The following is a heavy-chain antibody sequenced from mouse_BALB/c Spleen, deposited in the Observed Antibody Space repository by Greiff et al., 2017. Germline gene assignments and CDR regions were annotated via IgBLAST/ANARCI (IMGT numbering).Heavy chain of an antibody. CDR3: ARKGYYGSSLFAY. J-gene: IGHJ3*01. CDR2: IYWDDDK. Sequence: QVTLKVSGPGILQPSQTLSLTCSFSGFSLSTSGMGVSWIRQPSGKGLEWLAHIYWDDDKSYNPSLKSRLTISKDTSRNQVFLKITSVDTADTATYYCARKGYYGSSLFAYWGQGTLVTVSA. CDR1: GFSLSTSGMG. V-gene: IGHV8-12*01. D-gene: IGHD1-1*01.